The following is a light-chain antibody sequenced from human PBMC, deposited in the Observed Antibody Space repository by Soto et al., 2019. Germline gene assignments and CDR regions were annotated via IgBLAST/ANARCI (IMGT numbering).Light chain of an antibody. CDR2: RNS. CDR1: KSDIGSNY. V-gene: IGLV1-47*01. Sequence: QSVLTQPPSASGAPGQRVTFSCSGSKSDIGSNYVFWYQQLPGMAPKLLIYRNSQRPSGVPDRFSGSKSGTSASLAITGLQAEDEADYYCQSYDSSLSGSEVFGTGTKVTVL. CDR3: QSYDSSLSGSEV. J-gene: IGLJ1*01.